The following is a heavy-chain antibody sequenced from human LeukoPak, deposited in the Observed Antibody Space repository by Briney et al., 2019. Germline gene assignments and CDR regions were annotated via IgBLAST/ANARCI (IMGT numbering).Heavy chain of an antibody. CDR3: ARTRVSGGGLYHPFDY. CDR1: GFTFSNYF. Sequence: PGGSLRLSCEASGFTFSNYFMTWVRQAPGKGLEWVANINQDVSEQYYVASVKGRFTISRDNAKNSLYLQMNSLRAEDTAVYYCARTRVSGGGLYHPFDYWGQGTLVTVSS. D-gene: IGHD2-15*01. J-gene: IGHJ4*02. CDR2: INQDVSEQ. V-gene: IGHV3-7*01.